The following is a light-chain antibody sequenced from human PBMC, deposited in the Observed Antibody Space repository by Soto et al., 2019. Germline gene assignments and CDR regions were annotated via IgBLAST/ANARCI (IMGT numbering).Light chain of an antibody. CDR2: DVT. CDR1: SSDVGDFNY. J-gene: IGLJ2*01. V-gene: IGLV2-14*03. Sequence: QSALTQPASVSGSPGRSVTISCTGSSSDVGDFNYVSWYQHLPGRAPKLIIYDVTNRPSGISYRFSASKSGRTASLTISGXXXXXXXXYYCSSYSSSSTHVVFGGGTKL. CDR3: SSYSSSSTHVV.